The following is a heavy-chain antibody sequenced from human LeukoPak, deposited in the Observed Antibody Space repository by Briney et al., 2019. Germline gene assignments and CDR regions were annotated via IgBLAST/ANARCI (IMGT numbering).Heavy chain of an antibody. CDR2: LHYSGGT. Sequence: PSETLSLTCTVSGVSIRSYFWSWLRQSPGKGLQWIGYLHYSGGTTYDPSLKSRVTISGDTSKNQFSLKLTSVTAADTAMYFCARDVWGHDYWGQGILVTVSS. CDR3: ARDVWGHDY. V-gene: IGHV4-59*01. J-gene: IGHJ4*02. D-gene: IGHD7-27*01. CDR1: GVSIRSYF.